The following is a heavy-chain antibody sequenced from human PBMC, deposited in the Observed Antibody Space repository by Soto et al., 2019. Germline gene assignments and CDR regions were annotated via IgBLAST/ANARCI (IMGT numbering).Heavy chain of an antibody. J-gene: IGHJ4*02. D-gene: IGHD3-9*01. CDR3: AKRDLLLSIDY. Sequence: EVQLLESGGGLVQPGGSLRLSCAVSGFTSSSYTMSWVRQAPGKGLEWVSDIRASAGGTHYSDSVKGRFTVSRDNSRNTVYLQMNSLGVGDTAVYYCAKRDLLLSIDYWGQGTLVTVSS. CDR2: IRASAGGT. V-gene: IGHV3-23*01. CDR1: GFTSSSYT.